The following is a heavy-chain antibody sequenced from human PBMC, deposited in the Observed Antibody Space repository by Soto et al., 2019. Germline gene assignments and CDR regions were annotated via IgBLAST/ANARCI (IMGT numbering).Heavy chain of an antibody. CDR3: ARENQRVPLGSYFDS. CDR1: GGSFSAYY. CDR2: INHSGGT. Sequence: SETLSLTCAVYGGSFSAYYWSWIRQPPGKGLEWIGEINHSGGTSYNPSLKSRVTISVDTSKSQFSLKLTSVTAADRAVYYCARENQRVPLGSYFDSWGQGTLVTVSS. J-gene: IGHJ4*02. V-gene: IGHV4-34*01.